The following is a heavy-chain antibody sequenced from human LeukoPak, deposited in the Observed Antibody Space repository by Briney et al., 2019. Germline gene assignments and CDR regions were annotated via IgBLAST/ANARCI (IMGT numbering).Heavy chain of an antibody. V-gene: IGHV3-21*01. CDR3: ARDRAAVFDYYGSGSYNY. Sequence: SGGSLRLSCAASGFTFSSYSMNWVRQAPGKGLERVSSIGSSSSYIYYADSVKGRFTISRDNAKNSLYLQMNSLRAEDTAVYYCARDRAAVFDYYGSGSYNYWGQGTLVTVSS. D-gene: IGHD3-10*01. CDR2: IGSSSSYI. J-gene: IGHJ4*02. CDR1: GFTFSSYS.